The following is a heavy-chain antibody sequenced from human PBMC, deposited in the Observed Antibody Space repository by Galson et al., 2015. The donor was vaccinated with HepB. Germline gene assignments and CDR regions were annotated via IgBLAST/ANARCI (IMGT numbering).Heavy chain of an antibody. CDR2: ISGGGQNT. Sequence: SLRLSCAASGFSFAACAMSWVRQAPGKGLEWVSSISGGGQNTYYADSVKGRFTISRDNSKNTLYLQMNSLRAEDTAVYYCAKGSGALVLLHYFDYWGQGTLVTVSS. CDR3: AKGSGALVLLHYFDY. CDR1: GFSFAACA. J-gene: IGHJ4*02. V-gene: IGHV3-23*01. D-gene: IGHD6-6*01.